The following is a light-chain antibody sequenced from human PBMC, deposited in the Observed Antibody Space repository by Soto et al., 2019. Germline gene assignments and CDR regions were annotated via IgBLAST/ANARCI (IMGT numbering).Light chain of an antibody. CDR3: QYWDNYSWT. J-gene: IGKJ1*01. Sequence: DIQMTQSPSTLSASVGDRVTITCRASQSITDWLAWYQQKPGKAPKFLIYKASNLEVGVPSRFSGSGSGTEFTLAISSVQPDDFATYYCQYWDNYSWTFGQGTKVEIK. CDR1: QSITDW. V-gene: IGKV1-5*03. CDR2: KAS.